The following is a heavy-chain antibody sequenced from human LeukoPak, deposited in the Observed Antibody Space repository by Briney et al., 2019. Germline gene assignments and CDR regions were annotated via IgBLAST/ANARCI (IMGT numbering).Heavy chain of an antibody. V-gene: IGHV3-30*04. J-gene: IGHJ5*02. CDR2: ISYDGSNK. CDR1: GCTSSSYA. CDR3: ARGFRGGYYDSSGPPVFDP. D-gene: IGHD3-22*01. Sequence: GGSLRLSCPASGCTSSSYAMHWVGQAPAKGLEGVGVISYDGSNKYYADSVKGGFTISRDNSKNTLYLQMNSLRAEDTAVYYCARGFRGGYYDSSGPPVFDPWGQGTLVTVSS.